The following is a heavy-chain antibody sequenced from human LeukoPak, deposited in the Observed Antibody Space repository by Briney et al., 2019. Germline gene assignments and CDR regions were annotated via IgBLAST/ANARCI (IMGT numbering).Heavy chain of an antibody. V-gene: IGHV3-21*01. CDR3: ARELMEMVYAIFDY. J-gene: IGHJ4*02. Sequence: GGSLRLSCAASGFTFSSYSMNWVRLAPGKGLEWVSSISSSSSYIYYADSVKGRFTISRDNAKNSLYLQMNSLRAEDTAVYYCARELMEMVYAIFDYWGQGTLVTVSS. CDR1: GFTFSSYS. D-gene: IGHD2-8*01. CDR2: ISSSSSYI.